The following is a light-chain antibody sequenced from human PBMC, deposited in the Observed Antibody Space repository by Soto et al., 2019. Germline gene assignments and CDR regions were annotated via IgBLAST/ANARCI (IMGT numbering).Light chain of an antibody. CDR1: QSVRSN. J-gene: IGKJ1*01. V-gene: IGKV3-20*01. CDR2: AAS. Sequence: EKVMTQSPATLSVSPLERATLSCVASQSVRSNVAWYQQKPGQAPRLLIYAASTRATGIPERFSGSGSGTDFTLTISRLEPEDFAVYHCHQYGSAPRTFGQGTKVDIK. CDR3: HQYGSAPRT.